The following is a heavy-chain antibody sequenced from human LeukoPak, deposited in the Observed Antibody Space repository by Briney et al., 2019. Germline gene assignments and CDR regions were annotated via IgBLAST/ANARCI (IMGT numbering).Heavy chain of an antibody. V-gene: IGHV3-66*01. CDR3: ARDGILKHYGMDV. J-gene: IGHJ6*02. CDR2: IYSGGST. D-gene: IGHD1-1*01. Sequence: PGGSLRLSCAASGFTVSGNYMSWVRQAPGKGLEWVSVIYSGGSTYYADSVKGRFTISRDNSKNTLYLQMNSLRAEDTAVYYCARDGILKHYGMDVWGQGTTVTVSS. CDR1: GFTVSGNY.